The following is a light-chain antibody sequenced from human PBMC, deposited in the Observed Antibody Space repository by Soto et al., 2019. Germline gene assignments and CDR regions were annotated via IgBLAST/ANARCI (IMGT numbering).Light chain of an antibody. CDR1: QSVLYTSNNKNY. V-gene: IGKV4-1*01. CDR2: LPS. J-gene: IGKJ5*01. Sequence: DIVMTQSPDSLAVSLGERATINCKSSQSVLYTSNNKNYLAWYQQKPAHPPNLLIYLPSTRESGVPDRFSGRGSGTDFALAISSLQAEDVAVYYCQQYYSTPPITFGQGTRLEIK. CDR3: QQYYSTPPIT.